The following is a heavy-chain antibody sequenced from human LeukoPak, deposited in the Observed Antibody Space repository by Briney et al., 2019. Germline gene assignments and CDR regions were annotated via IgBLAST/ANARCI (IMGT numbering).Heavy chain of an antibody. CDR2: MNPNRGNT. Sequence: ASVKVSCKASGYTFTSYDINWVRQATGQGLEWIGWMNPNRGNTGYAQKFQGRVTMTRNTSISTAYTELSSLRSEDTAVYYCARDYYDSSGYYPPHDYYYYYYMDVWGKGTTVTVSS. CDR3: ARDYYDSSGYYPPHDYYYYYYMDV. J-gene: IGHJ6*03. V-gene: IGHV1-8*01. D-gene: IGHD3-22*01. CDR1: GYTFTSYD.